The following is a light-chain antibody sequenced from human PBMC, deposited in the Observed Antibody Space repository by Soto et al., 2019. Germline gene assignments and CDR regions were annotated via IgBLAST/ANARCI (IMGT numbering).Light chain of an antibody. CDR2: SAS. J-gene: IGKJ2*01. CDR1: QSVSTS. V-gene: IGKV3-15*01. Sequence: EVVMTQSPATLSVFPGERVTLSCRASQSVSTSLAWYQQKPGQAPRLLIYSASTRATGIPARFSGGGSGTEFTLTISSLESEDFAVYYCQQYIHGYTFGQGTELEIK. CDR3: QQYIHGYT.